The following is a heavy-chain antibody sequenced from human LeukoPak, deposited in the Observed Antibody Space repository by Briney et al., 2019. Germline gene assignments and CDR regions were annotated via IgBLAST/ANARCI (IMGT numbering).Heavy chain of an antibody. CDR1: GFTFSTSW. CDR2: ITSDGSTT. J-gene: IGHJ4*02. CDR3: ARGRGGSYFFDY. D-gene: IGHD1-26*01. Sequence: PGGSLRLSCAASGFTFSTSWMHWVRQAPGKGPVWVSRITSDGSTTIYAESMKGRFTISRDNAENTLYLQMNSLRAEDTAVYYCARGRGGSYFFDYWGQGTLVTVSS. V-gene: IGHV3-74*01.